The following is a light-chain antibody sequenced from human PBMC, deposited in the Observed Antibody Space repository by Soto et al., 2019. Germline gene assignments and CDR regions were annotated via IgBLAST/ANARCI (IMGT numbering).Light chain of an antibody. V-gene: IGKV1-5*03. CDR3: QQYNSYPWT. CDR1: QSISTW. CDR2: KAS. J-gene: IGKJ1*01. Sequence: IPMTQSPSTLSASVGDRVTFTCRASQSISTWLAWYQQKPGKAPKLLIYKASTLEVGVPSRFSGSGSGTEFTLTINTLQPADFATYYYQQYNSYPWTFGQGTRV.